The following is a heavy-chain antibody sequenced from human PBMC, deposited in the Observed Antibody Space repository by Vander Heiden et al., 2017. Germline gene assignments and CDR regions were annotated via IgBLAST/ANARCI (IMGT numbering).Heavy chain of an antibody. CDR2: IFHTGNI. J-gene: IGHJ4*02. CDR3: ARNGYYSADD. CDR1: GRSITSNW. D-gene: IGHD3-3*01. V-gene: IGHV4-4*02. Sequence: QVQLHESGPGLVKPSGPLSLTCAVSGRSITSNWWTWVRQPPGKGLEWIGEIFHTGNINYNPSLRSRTTISLDKSKNQFSLNVHSVTAADTAVYYCARNGYYSADDWGPGILVTVSS.